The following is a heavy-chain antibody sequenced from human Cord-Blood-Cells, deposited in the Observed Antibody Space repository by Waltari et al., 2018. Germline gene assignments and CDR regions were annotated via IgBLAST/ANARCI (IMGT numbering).Heavy chain of an antibody. D-gene: IGHD5-18*01. Sequence: QVQLVLSGAEAKNPRASVKLSCHAPGYTFTAYYMHWVRQAPGQGLEWMGWINPNSGGTNYAQKFQGRVTMTRDTSISTAYMELSRLRSDDTAVYYCATSTAMDIVFDYWGQGTLVTVS. CDR1: GYTFTAYY. J-gene: IGHJ4*02. CDR2: INPNSGGT. V-gene: IGHV1-2*02. CDR3: ATSTAMDIVFDY.